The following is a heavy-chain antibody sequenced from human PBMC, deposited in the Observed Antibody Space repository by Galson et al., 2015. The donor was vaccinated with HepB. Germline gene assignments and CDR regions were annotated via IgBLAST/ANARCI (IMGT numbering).Heavy chain of an antibody. V-gene: IGHV4-61*02. J-gene: IGHJ4*02. CDR2: IYTSGST. D-gene: IGHD3-10*01. Sequence: TLSLTCTVSGGSISSGSYYWSWIRQPAGKGLEWIGRIYTSGSTNYNPSLKSRVTMSVDTSKNQFSLKLSSVTAADTAVYYCARGSLLWFGELLAIDYWGQGTLVTVSS. CDR1: GGSISSGSYY. CDR3: ARGSLLWFGELLAIDY.